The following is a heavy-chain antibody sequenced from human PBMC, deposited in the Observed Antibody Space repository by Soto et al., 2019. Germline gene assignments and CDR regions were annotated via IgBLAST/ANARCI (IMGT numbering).Heavy chain of an antibody. D-gene: IGHD4-17*01. Sequence: SETLSLTCAVSSGSISSSNWWSWVRQPPGKGLEWIGEIYHSGSTNYNPSLKSRVTISVDKSKNQFSLKLSSVTAADTAVYYCASTAVYGAKFDYWGLGTLVTVSS. CDR1: SGSISSSNW. J-gene: IGHJ4*02. CDR2: IYHSGST. CDR3: ASTAVYGAKFDY. V-gene: IGHV4-4*02.